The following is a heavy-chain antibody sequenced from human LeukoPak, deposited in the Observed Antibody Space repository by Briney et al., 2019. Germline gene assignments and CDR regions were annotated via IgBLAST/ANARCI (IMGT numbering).Heavy chain of an antibody. CDR2: INPNSGGT. V-gene: IGHV1-2*02. Sequence: KPGASVKVSCKVSGYTFTGYYMHWVRQAPGQGLEWMGWINPNSGGTNYAQKFQGRVTITADKSTSTAYMELSSLRSEDTAVYYCAAVYKIQAAPDYYYYYMDVWGKGTTVTVSS. CDR3: AAVYKIQAAPDYYYYYMDV. J-gene: IGHJ6*03. D-gene: IGHD2-15*01. CDR1: GYTFTGYY.